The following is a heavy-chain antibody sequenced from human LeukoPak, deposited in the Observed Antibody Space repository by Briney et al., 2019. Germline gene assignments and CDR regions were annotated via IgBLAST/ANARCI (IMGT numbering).Heavy chain of an antibody. Sequence: GGSLRLSCAASRTTFIHYWMTWVRQAPGKGLEWVSGISGPGGLTDYADSVKGRFTISRDNSKNTLYLQMNSLRADDTATYYCAKGESDIVVVPGADAFDIWGQGTIVIVSS. D-gene: IGHD2-2*01. CDR3: AKGESDIVVVPGADAFDI. CDR1: RTTFIHYW. CDR2: ISGPGGLT. J-gene: IGHJ3*02. V-gene: IGHV3-23*01.